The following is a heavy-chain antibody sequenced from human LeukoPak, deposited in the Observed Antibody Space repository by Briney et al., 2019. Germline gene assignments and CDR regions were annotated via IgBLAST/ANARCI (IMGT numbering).Heavy chain of an antibody. Sequence: GSLRPSCAASEFTFNSFLMHWVRQAPGKGPEVVPRINADGTSTTYAASVKGRFTISRDNAKNTLYLQMNSLGAEDTAVYYCARDVPYHDTSEAFDIWGQGTMVTVSS. V-gene: IGHV3-74*03. CDR3: ARDVPYHDTSEAFDI. D-gene: IGHD3-22*01. CDR2: INADGTST. CDR1: EFTFNSFL. J-gene: IGHJ3*02.